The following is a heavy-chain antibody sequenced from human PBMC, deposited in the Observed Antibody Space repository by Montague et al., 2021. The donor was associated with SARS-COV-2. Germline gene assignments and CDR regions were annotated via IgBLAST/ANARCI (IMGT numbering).Heavy chain of an antibody. V-gene: IGHV4/OR15-8*01. J-gene: IGHJ4*02. CDR1: GDSISTNHW. D-gene: IGHD3-10*01. CDR3: ARARAGTDHWALSY. Sequence: SETLSLTSVVSGDSISTNHWCTWVRQSPGRGLEWIGEIYHSGSPNYNPSLKSRVTMSVDNSKNQFSLKLTSATAADTAVYFCARARAGTDHWALSYWGQGTLVIVSS. CDR2: IYHSGSP.